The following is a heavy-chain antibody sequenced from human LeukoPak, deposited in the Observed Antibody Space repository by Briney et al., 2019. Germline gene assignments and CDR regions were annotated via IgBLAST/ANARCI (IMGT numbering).Heavy chain of an antibody. Sequence: GGSLRLSCAASGFTFSSYGMHWLPQAPGQGLEWVAFIRYDGSNKYYADSVKGRFTISRDNSKNTLYLQMNSLRAEDTAVYYCAKVKPVTMVRGVIIGFDYWGQGTLVTVSS. V-gene: IGHV3-30*02. CDR1: GFTFSSYG. CDR3: AKVKPVTMVRGVIIGFDY. J-gene: IGHJ4*02. CDR2: IRYDGSNK. D-gene: IGHD3-10*01.